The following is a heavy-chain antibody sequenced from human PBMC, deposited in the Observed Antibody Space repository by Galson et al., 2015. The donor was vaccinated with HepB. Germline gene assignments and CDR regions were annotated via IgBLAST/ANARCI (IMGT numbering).Heavy chain of an antibody. V-gene: IGHV4-39*01. Sequence: SETLSLTCTVSGGSISSSSYYWGWIRQPPGKGLEWIGSIYYSGSTYYNPSLKSRVTISVDTSKNQFSLKLSSVTAADTAVYYCARSQGFLEPYYWGQGTLVTVSS. J-gene: IGHJ4*02. CDR3: ARSQGFLEPYY. CDR2: IYYSGST. D-gene: IGHD3-3*01. CDR1: GGSISSSSYY.